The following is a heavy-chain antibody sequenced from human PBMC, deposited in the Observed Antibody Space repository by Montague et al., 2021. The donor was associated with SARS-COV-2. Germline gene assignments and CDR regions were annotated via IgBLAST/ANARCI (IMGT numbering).Heavy chain of an antibody. D-gene: IGHD3-16*01. Sequence: SETLSLTCNVSGDSIINIKTSYWGWIRLPPGKGLEWIGYIFHTGTSNYQASLKSRVTTSVDTSKTQFSLKLTSVTAADTAVYFCAQVNRRLGGVSFDSWGQGALVTVSS. J-gene: IGHJ4*02. CDR2: IFHTGTS. V-gene: IGHV4-61*05. CDR1: GDSIINIKTSY. CDR3: AQVNRRLGGVSFDS.